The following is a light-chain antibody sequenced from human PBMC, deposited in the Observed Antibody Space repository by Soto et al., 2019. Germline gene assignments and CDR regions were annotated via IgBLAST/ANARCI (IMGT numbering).Light chain of an antibody. CDR2: EVS. Sequence: QSALAQPASVSGSPGQSITISCTGTSSDVGGYNYVSWYQQHPGKAPKLMIYEVSNRPSGVSNRFSGSKSGNTASLTISGLQAEDEYDYNCSSYTSSSTYVGGTGIKVTVL. CDR3: SSYTSSSTYV. J-gene: IGLJ1*01. V-gene: IGLV2-14*01. CDR1: SSDVGGYNY.